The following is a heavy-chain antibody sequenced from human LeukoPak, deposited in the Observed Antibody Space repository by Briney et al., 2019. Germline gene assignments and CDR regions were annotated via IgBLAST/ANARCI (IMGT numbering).Heavy chain of an antibody. CDR2: ISGSGGST. CDR1: GFAFSNYA. V-gene: IGHV3-23*01. CDR3: AKDLWGGYCSSGACPDNWFDS. D-gene: IGHD2-2*01. J-gene: IGHJ5*01. Sequence: PGGSLRLSCAASGFAFSNYAMNWVRQAPGKGPEWVSVISGSGGSTFYTDSVKGRFTISRDNSKNTLWLQMNSLRAEDTAIYYCAKDLWGGYCSSGACPDNWFDSWGQGALVTVSS.